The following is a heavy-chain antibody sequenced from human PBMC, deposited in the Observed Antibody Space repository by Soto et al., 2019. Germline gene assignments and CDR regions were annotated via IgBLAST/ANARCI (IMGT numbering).Heavy chain of an antibody. CDR2: IYYTGKT. D-gene: IGHD2-2*01. CDR1: GDYIHVGGYY. J-gene: IGHJ5*02. Sequence: SETLSLTCSVSGDYIHVGGYYWTWIRQRPGKGLEWMGYIYYTGKTYYNPSLESRLTMSVDRSKNQFSLRLTSVTAADTAVYFCGSDLTSNANCIDPWGQGTLVTVSS. V-gene: IGHV4-30-4*01. CDR3: GSDLTSNANCIDP.